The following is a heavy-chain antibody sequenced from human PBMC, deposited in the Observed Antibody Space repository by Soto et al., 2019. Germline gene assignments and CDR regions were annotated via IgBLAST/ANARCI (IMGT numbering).Heavy chain of an antibody. Sequence: GGSLRLSCAASGFTFSSYWMSWVRQAPGKGLEWVANIKQDGSEKYYVDSAKGRFTISRDNAKNSLYLQMNSLRAEDTAVYYCARVRYSSSWGSNWFDPWGQGTLVTVSS. V-gene: IGHV3-7*03. D-gene: IGHD6-6*01. J-gene: IGHJ5*02. CDR1: GFTFSSYW. CDR2: IKQDGSEK. CDR3: ARVRYSSSWGSNWFDP.